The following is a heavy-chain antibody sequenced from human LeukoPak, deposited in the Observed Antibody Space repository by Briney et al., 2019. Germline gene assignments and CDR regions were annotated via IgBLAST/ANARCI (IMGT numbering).Heavy chain of an antibody. CDR2: IIPIFGTA. CDR1: GGTFSSYA. J-gene: IGHJ3*02. V-gene: IGHV1-69*06. CDR3: ARKIVALYAFDI. D-gene: IGHD5-12*01. Sequence: GASVKVSCKASGGTFSSYAISWVRQAPGQGLEWMGGIIPIFGTANYAQKLQGRVTITADKSTSTAYMQLSSLRSEDTAVYYCARKIVALYAFDIWGQGTMVTVSS.